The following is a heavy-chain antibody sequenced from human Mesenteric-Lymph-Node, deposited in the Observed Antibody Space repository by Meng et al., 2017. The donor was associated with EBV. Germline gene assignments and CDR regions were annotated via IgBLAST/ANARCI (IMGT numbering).Heavy chain of an antibody. Sequence: QGQLVESGGGVVQPGRSLRLSCAASGFTFSTYAMHWVRQAPGKGLEWVALISDDGSNKESADSVKGRFTISRDNSKNTLHLQMNSLRVEDTAVYYCAKGIGRMSWSFDYWGQGTLVTVSS. CDR1: GFTFSTYA. D-gene: IGHD1-1*01. J-gene: IGHJ4*02. V-gene: IGHV3-30*18. CDR2: ISDDGSNK. CDR3: AKGIGRMSWSFDY.